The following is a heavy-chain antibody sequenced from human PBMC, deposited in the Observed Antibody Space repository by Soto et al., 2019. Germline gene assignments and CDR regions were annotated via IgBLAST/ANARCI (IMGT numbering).Heavy chain of an antibody. CDR2: IIPIFGTA. CDR1: GGTFSSYA. CDR3: ARDPIAAAGSYYYYGMDV. D-gene: IGHD6-13*01. J-gene: IGHJ6*04. V-gene: IGHV1-69*06. Sequence: SVKVSCKASGGTFSSYAISWVRQAPGQGLEWMGGIIPIFGTANYAQKFQGRVTITADKSTSTAYMELSSLRSEDTAVYYCARDPIAAAGSYYYYGMDVWGKGTTVRLL.